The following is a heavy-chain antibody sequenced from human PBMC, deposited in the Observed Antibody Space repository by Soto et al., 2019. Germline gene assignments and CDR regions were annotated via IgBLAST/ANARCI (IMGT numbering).Heavy chain of an antibody. J-gene: IGHJ4*02. CDR2: IIPILDIA. Sequence: GASVKVSCKASGATFSRYSFTWVRQAPGQGLEWMGRIIPILDIANYAQNFQGRVTFTADESTSTAYMELTSLISEDTAVYYCAREAPPKKGYSNSYFAFGPQGTLVPVSS. CDR1: GATFSRYS. D-gene: IGHD4-4*01. CDR3: AREAPPKKGYSNSYFAF. V-gene: IGHV1-69*04.